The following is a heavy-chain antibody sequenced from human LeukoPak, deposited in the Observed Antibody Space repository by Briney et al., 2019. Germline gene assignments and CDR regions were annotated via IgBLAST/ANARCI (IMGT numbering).Heavy chain of an antibody. J-gene: IGHJ4*02. CDR2: IRSKDSSYAT. Sequence: PGGSLRLSCAASGFTFSSCGMHWVRQASGKGLGWVGRIRSKDSSYATAYDASVKERFTISRDDSKNTAYLQMNSLKTEDPAVYYCTREGRGVQFDYWGEGALVTASS. V-gene: IGHV3-73*01. CDR1: GFTFSSCG. D-gene: IGHD3-10*01. CDR3: TREGRGVQFDY.